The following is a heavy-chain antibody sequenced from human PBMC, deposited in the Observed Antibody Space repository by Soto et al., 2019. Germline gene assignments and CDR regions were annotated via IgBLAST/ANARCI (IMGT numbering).Heavy chain of an antibody. V-gene: IGHV3-23*01. Sequence: EVQLLESGGGLVQPGGSLRLSCAASGFTFSSYAMSWVRQAPGKGLEWVSAISGSGGSTYYADSVKGRFTISRDNSKNTLYLQMNSLRAEGTAVYYCAKAPRGLVIIGIDYWGQGTLVTVSS. CDR3: AKAPRGLVIIGIDY. CDR2: ISGSGGST. CDR1: GFTFSSYA. D-gene: IGHD3-9*01. J-gene: IGHJ4*02.